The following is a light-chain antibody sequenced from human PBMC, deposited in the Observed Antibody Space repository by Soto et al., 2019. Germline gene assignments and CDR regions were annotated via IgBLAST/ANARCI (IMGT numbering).Light chain of an antibody. CDR3: QVRDVWPS. Sequence: IVLTQSPVTLAVSPGESAVLYCRASQRVSTSLACYQHKPGHAPRLFIYDASKRAPGIPARFTGSGSGAHFTLTISSLEPEDIAVYYCQVRDVWPSFVHGTKVEI. V-gene: IGKV3-11*01. J-gene: IGKJ1*01. CDR2: DAS. CDR1: QRVSTS.